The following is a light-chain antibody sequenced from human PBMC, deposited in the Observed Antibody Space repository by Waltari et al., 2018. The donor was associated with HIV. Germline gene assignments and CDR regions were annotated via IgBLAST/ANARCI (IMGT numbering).Light chain of an antibody. Sequence: QSALTQPASVSGSPGQSITIPCTRSSSDVGDFNFVSWYQHRPGKAPKVMIYVFSYRPSGVSNRFAGSKSANTASLTISGLQAEDEAVYYCCSYTSSDTLWVFGGGTKLTVL. CDR3: CSYTSSDTLWV. CDR1: SSDVGDFNF. J-gene: IGLJ3*02. V-gene: IGLV2-14*03. CDR2: VFS.